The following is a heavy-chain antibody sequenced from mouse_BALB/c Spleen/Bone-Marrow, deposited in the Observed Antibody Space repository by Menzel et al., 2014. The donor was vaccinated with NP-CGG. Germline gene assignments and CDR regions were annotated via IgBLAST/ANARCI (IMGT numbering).Heavy chain of an antibody. J-gene: IGHJ3*01. CDR3: VTKGSSGYGLFAY. Sequence: VHVKQSGPELVKPGASVKMSCKASGYTFTDYYMKWVKQSHGKNLEWIGDINPNNGDTFYNQKFKGKATLTVDTSSSTAYMQLNSLTSEVSAVYYCVTKGSSGYGLFAYWGQGTLVTVSA. D-gene: IGHD3-1*01. CDR1: GYTFTDYY. V-gene: IGHV1-26*01. CDR2: INPNNGDT.